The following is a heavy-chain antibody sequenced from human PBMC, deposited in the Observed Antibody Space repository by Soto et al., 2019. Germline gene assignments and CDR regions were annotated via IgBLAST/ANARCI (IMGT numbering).Heavy chain of an antibody. V-gene: IGHV1-18*01. CDR3: EMVDQYVTPTPEDV. J-gene: IGHJ6*02. D-gene: IGHD2-15*01. Sequence: QVQLVQSGDEERKPGSPVKVSCKASGYIFVNYGIAWVRQAPGHGLEWMGWISPYSCNTHYASKVQGRLTMTTETSTSKAYMDLRSLTSDDTAGYYCEMVDQYVTPTPEDVSGQGTKVTVSS. CDR2: ISPYSCNT. CDR1: GYIFVNYG.